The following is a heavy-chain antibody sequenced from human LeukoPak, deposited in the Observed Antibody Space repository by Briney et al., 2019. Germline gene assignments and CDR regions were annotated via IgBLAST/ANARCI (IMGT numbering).Heavy chain of an antibody. J-gene: IGHJ4*02. CDR3: ARARETGPIEF. Sequence: SETLSLTCTVSGGSISSSSYYWGWIRQPPGKGLEWIGSIYYSGSTYYNPSLKSRVTISVDTSKNQFSLKVTSVTAADTAIYFCARARETGPIEFWGQGTRVTVSS. CDR2: IYYSGST. CDR1: GGSISSSSYY. V-gene: IGHV4-39*07.